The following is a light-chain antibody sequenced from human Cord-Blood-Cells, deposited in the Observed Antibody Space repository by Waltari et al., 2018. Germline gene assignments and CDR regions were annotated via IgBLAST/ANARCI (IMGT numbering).Light chain of an antibody. Sequence: SYVLTQPPSVSVAPGKTARITCGGNNIGSKSVHWYQQKQGQAPVLVIYYDSDRPSGIPERFSGSNSGNTATLTISRVEAGDEADYYCQVWDSSSVWVFGGGTKLTVL. V-gene: IGLV3-21*04. CDR1: NIGSKS. CDR3: QVWDSSSVWV. CDR2: YDS. J-gene: IGLJ3*02.